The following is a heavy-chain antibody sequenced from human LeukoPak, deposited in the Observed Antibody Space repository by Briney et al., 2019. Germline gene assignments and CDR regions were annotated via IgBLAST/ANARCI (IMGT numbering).Heavy chain of an antibody. J-gene: IGHJ4*02. CDR3: AKGSTSSGYTSYYFDY. Sequence: GGSLRLSCAVSGITLSNYGMSWVRQAPGKGLEWVSAISGSGGSTYYADSVKGRFTISRDNSKNTLYLQMNSLRAEDTAVYYCAKGSTSSGYTSYYFDYWGQGTLVTVSS. D-gene: IGHD3-22*01. V-gene: IGHV3-23*01. CDR1: GITLSNYG. CDR2: ISGSGGST.